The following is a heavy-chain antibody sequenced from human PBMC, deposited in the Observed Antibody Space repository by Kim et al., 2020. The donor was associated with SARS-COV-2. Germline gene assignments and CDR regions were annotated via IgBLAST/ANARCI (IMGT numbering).Heavy chain of an antibody. CDR3: ARQNWNSPLFDY. CDR1: GGTFSSYA. Sequence: SVKVSCKASGGTFSSYAISWVRQAPGQGLEWMGGIIPIFGTANYAQKFQGRVTITADESTSTAYMELSSLRSEDTAVYYCARQNWNSPLFDYWGQGTLVTVSS. D-gene: IGHD1-7*01. CDR2: IIPIFGTA. V-gene: IGHV1-69*13. J-gene: IGHJ4*02.